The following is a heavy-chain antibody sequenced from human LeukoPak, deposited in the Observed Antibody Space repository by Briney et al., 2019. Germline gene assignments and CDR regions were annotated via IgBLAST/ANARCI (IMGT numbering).Heavy chain of an antibody. Sequence: GGSLRLSCAASGFTFNNYWMSWVRQAPGKGLEWVANIKTDGSDKYYVDSVKGRFTISRDNAKNSLYLQMDSLRVEDTAVYYCARDGGTQHAFDYWGQGTLVTVSS. CDR3: ARDGGTQHAFDY. V-gene: IGHV3-7*03. CDR2: IKTDGSDK. J-gene: IGHJ4*02. D-gene: IGHD1-26*01. CDR1: GFTFNNYW.